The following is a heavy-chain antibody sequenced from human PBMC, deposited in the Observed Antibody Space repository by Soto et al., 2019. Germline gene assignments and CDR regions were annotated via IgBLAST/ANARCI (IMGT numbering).Heavy chain of an antibody. Sequence: GGSLRLSCSASGFMYSSCAMHWVRQVPGKGLEWLAVVSHDGTLYPYADSVKGRFIISRDNSRKMLYLQMNSLRPDDTAVYYCVKDRSDTWSFDYWGQGTLLTVSS. CDR2: VSHDGTLY. V-gene: IGHV3-30*18. CDR3: VKDRSDTWSFDY. CDR1: GFMYSSCA. J-gene: IGHJ4*02. D-gene: IGHD2-8*02.